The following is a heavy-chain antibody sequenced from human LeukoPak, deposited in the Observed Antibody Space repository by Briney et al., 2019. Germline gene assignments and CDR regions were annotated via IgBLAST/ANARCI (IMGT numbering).Heavy chain of an antibody. Sequence: SVKVSCKASGYTFTGYYMHWVRQAPGQGLEWMGRIIPILGIANYAQRFQGRVTITADKSTSTAYMELSSLRSEDTAVYYCARGYSSSWGPIDYWGQGTLVTVSS. J-gene: IGHJ4*02. D-gene: IGHD6-13*01. CDR1: GYTFTGYY. CDR2: IIPILGIA. CDR3: ARGYSSSWGPIDY. V-gene: IGHV1-69*04.